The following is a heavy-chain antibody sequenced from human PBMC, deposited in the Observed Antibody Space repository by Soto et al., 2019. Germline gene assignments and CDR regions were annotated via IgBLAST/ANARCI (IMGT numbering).Heavy chain of an antibody. V-gene: IGHV3-11*05. CDR1: GFTFSDYY. CDR3: ARAPGY. CDR2: ISSSSST. Sequence: QVQLVESGGGLVKPGGSLRLSCAASGFTFSDYYMSWIRQAPGKGLEWVSYISSSSSTNYADSVKGRFTISRDNAKNSLYLEMNSLRAEDTAVYYCARAPGYWGQGTLVTVSS. J-gene: IGHJ4*02.